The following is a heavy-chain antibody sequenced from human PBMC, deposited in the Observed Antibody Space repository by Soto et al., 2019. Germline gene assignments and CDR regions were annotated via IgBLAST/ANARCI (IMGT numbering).Heavy chain of an antibody. CDR3: ARDKETDVYDFWSGYYIGSFDP. J-gene: IGHJ5*02. CDR1: GYTFTSYY. Sequence: ASVKVSCKASGYTFTSYYMHWVRQAPGQGLEWMGIINPSGGSTSYAQKFQGRVTMTRDTSTTTVYMELSSLRSEDTAVYYCARDKETDVYDFWSGYYIGSFDPWGQGTLVTVSS. CDR2: INPSGGST. D-gene: IGHD3-3*01. V-gene: IGHV1-46*01.